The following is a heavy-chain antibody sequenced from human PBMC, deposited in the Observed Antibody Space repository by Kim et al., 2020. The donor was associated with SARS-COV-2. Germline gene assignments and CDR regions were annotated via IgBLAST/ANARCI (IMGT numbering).Heavy chain of an antibody. V-gene: IGHV3-23*01. CDR3: AKDMWAPHYIVVVPAATDDAFYI. D-gene: IGHD2-2*01. CDR2: ISGSGGST. J-gene: IGHJ3*02. Sequence: GGSLRLSCAASGFTFSSYAMSWVRQAPGKGLEWVSAISGSGGSTYYADSVKGRFTISRDNSKNTLYLQMNSLRAEDTAVYYCAKDMWAPHYIVVVPAATDDAFYIRGQGTMVTVSS. CDR1: GFTFSSYA.